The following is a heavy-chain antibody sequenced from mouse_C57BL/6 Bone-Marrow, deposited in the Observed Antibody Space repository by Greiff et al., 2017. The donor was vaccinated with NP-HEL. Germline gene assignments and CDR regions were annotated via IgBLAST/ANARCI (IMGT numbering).Heavy chain of an antibody. J-gene: IGHJ2*01. CDR3: AREGLRDYFDY. CDR1: GYTFTSYW. Sequence: QVHVKQPGAELVKPGASVKLSCKASGYTFTSYWMQWVKQRPGQGLEWIGEIDPSDSYTNYNQKFKGKATLTVDTSSSTAYMQLSSLTSEDSAVYYCAREGLRDYFDYWGQGTTLTVSS. CDR2: IDPSDSYT. D-gene: IGHD2-4*01. V-gene: IGHV1-50*01.